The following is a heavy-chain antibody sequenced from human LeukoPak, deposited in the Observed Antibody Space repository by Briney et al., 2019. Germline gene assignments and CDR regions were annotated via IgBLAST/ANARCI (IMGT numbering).Heavy chain of an antibody. J-gene: IGHJ1*01. CDR1: GFTFSTYA. V-gene: IGHV3-23*01. CDR2: IRGSVGGT. CDR3: SRDPNGDYVGAFDFQR. D-gene: IGHD4-17*01. Sequence: GGSLRLSCVVSGFTFSTYAMTWVRQAPGRGLEWVSSIRGSVGGTYYADSVRGRFPISRDNSKNTRYLQMNSLRAEDTAIYYCSRDPNGDYVGAFDFQRWGQGTLVTVSS.